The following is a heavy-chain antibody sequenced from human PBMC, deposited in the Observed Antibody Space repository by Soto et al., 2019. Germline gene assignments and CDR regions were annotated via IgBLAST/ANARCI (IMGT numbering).Heavy chain of an antibody. D-gene: IGHD6-6*01. Sequence: SETLSLTCAVYGGSFSGYYWSWIRQPPGKGLEWIGEINHSGSTNYNPSLKSRVTISVDTCKNQFSLKLSSVTAADTAVYYCARRPQSIAARPHYYYYMDVWGKGTTVTVSS. J-gene: IGHJ6*03. CDR2: INHSGST. CDR1: GGSFSGYY. V-gene: IGHV4-34*01. CDR3: ARRPQSIAARPHYYYYMDV.